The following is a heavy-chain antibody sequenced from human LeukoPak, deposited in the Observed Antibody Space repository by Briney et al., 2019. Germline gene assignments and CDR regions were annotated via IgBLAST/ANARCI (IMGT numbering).Heavy chain of an antibody. CDR1: GFTFSSYG. J-gene: IGHJ3*02. CDR3: ARARYSSSDTVDAFDI. V-gene: IGHV3-30*02. D-gene: IGHD6-6*01. CDR2: IRYDGSNK. Sequence: SGGSLRLSCAASGFTFSSYGMHWVRQAPGKGLEWVAFIRYDGSNKYYADSVKGRFTISRDNSKNTLYLQMNSLRAEDTAVYYCARARYSSSDTVDAFDIWGQGTMVTVSS.